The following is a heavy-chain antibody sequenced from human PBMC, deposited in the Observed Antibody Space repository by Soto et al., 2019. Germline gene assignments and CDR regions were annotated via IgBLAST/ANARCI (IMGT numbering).Heavy chain of an antibody. Sequence: QVQLVESGGGVVQPGGSLRLSCVASGFTFSTYAMHWVRQAPGKGLEWVAVISYHGGEVYYIGSVKGRFTISRDNSKNTLPLQMINLRPEDTAVYYCAKARGRNGYYSGACDFWGQGTVVTVSA. V-gene: IGHV3-30*18. D-gene: IGHD3-3*01. CDR2: ISYHGGEV. CDR3: AKARGRNGYYSGACDF. CDR1: GFTFSTYA. J-gene: IGHJ3*01.